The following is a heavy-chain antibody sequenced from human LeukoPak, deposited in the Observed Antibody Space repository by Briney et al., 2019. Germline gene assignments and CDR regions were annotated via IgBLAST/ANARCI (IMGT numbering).Heavy chain of an antibody. CDR1: GYTFTSYG. D-gene: IGHD3-9*01. V-gene: IGHV1-18*01. Sequence: ASVKVSCKASGYTFTSYGISWVRQAPGQGLEWMGWISAYNGNTNYAQKLQGRVTMTTDTSTSTAYMELRSLRSDDTAVYYCARVWGYDILTGYQLGAYYFDYWGQGTLVTVSS. CDR3: ARVWGYDILTGYQLGAYYFDY. CDR2: ISAYNGNT. J-gene: IGHJ4*02.